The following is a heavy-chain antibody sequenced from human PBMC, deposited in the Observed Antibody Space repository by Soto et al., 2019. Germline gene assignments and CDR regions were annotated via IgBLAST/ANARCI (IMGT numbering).Heavy chain of an antibody. Sequence: ASETLSLTGTVSGGSINSAGQSWGWVRQSPGKGLEWIGYSYHIGSSYYNPSLQSRVTISVDRSKAQFYLTLTSVTAADTAVYFCARARYYDWFFDLLGLGTPVTVSS. V-gene: IGHV4-30-2*06. CDR3: ARARYYDWFFDL. CDR1: GGSINSAGQS. D-gene: IGHD3-9*01. CDR2: SYHIGSS. J-gene: IGHJ4*02.